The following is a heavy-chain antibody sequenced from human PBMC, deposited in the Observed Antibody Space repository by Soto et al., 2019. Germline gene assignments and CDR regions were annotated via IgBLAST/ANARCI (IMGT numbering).Heavy chain of an antibody. CDR3: ARASTRNGYNYHRALEY. D-gene: IGHD5-12*01. Sequence: GGSLRLSCAASGFTVNINYMSWVRQAPGKGLEWVSLLYNGGNTFYADSVKGRFTISTDNSNNTLYLQMSSLRTEDTAVYYCARASTRNGYNYHRALEYWGQGTLVTVSS. CDR1: GFTVNINY. V-gene: IGHV3-53*01. J-gene: IGHJ4*02. CDR2: LYNGGNT.